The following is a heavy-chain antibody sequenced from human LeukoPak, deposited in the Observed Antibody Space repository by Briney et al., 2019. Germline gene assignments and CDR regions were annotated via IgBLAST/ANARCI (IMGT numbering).Heavy chain of an antibody. J-gene: IGHJ4*02. V-gene: IGHV3-13*01. D-gene: IGHD4-11*01. Sequence: GGSLRLSCAASGFTFSSYDMHWVRQAAGKGLEWVSAIGPAGDTYYPDSVKGRFTISRDNAKNSLYLQMNSLRAEDTAVYYCARDYSETLHFDYWGQGTLVTVSS. CDR2: IGPAGDT. CDR1: GFTFSSYD. CDR3: ARDYSETLHFDY.